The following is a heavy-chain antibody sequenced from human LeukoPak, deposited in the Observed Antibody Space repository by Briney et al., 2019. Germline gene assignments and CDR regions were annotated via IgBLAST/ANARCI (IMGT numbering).Heavy chain of an antibody. Sequence: PSETLFLTCTVSGGSISSGSYYWSWTRQPAGKGLEWIGRIYTSGNTNYNPSLKSRVTISEDTSKNQFSLKLSSVTAADTAVYYCARVTGSYDFYYYMDVWGKGTTVTVSS. D-gene: IGHD1-26*01. V-gene: IGHV4-61*02. CDR2: IYTSGNT. J-gene: IGHJ6*03. CDR3: ARVTGSYDFYYYMDV. CDR1: GGSISSGSYY.